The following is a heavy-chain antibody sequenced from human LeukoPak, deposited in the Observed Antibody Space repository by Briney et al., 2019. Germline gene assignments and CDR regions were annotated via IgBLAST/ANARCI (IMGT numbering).Heavy chain of an antibody. J-gene: IGHJ5*02. Sequence: SETLSLTCTVSGGSISSYYWSWIRQTAGKGLEWIGRIYTSGSTNYNPSLKSRVTMSVDTSKNQFSLKLSSVTAADTAVYYCARQGYDFWSGTSGWWFDPWGQGTLVTVSS. CDR2: IYTSGST. CDR1: GGSISSYY. CDR3: ARQGYDFWSGTSGWWFDP. V-gene: IGHV4-4*07. D-gene: IGHD3-3*01.